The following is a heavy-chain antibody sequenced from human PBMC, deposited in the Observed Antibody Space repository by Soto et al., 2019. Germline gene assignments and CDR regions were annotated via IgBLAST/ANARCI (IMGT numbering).Heavy chain of an antibody. D-gene: IGHD2-21*02. CDR3: ARRHYCRCDCTINHESYYGMDI. CDR1: GYIFTDHC. V-gene: IGHV5-51*01. CDR2: ICPGYSNI. Sequence: EVQVVQSGAEVKEPGESLKISCKGSGYIFTDHCIVWVRQMAGKGLEWVGIICPGYSNIIYSPSVQGQVTISADMSISPAYLQWSSLKAADTAIYYCARRHYCRCDCTINHESYYGMDIWGQGTTVTVSS. J-gene: IGHJ6*02.